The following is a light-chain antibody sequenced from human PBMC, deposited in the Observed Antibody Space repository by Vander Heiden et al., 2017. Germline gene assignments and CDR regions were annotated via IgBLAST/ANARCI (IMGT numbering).Light chain of an antibody. V-gene: IGKV3-20*01. CDR3: QQYGSSPRT. CDR1: QSVSSTY. J-gene: IGKJ1*01. CDR2: GAS. Sequence: EIVLTPSPGPLSLSPGARATPSCRASQSVSSTYLAWYQQKPGQAPRLLFYGASSRATGIPDRFSGSGSGTDFTLTISRLEPEDLAVYYCQQYGSSPRTFGQGTKVEIK.